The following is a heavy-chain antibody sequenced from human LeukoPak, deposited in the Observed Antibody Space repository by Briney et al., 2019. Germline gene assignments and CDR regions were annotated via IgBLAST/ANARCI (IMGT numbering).Heavy chain of an antibody. Sequence: GASVKVSCKASGYTFTSYGISWVRQAPGQGLEWMGWISAYNGNTNYAQKLQGRVTMTTDTSTSTAYVELRSLRSDDTAVYYCARQYYYDSSGYEGGGGDYWGQGTLVTVSS. V-gene: IGHV1-18*01. D-gene: IGHD3-22*01. CDR2: ISAYNGNT. J-gene: IGHJ4*02. CDR1: GYTFTSYG. CDR3: ARQYYYDSSGYEGGGGDY.